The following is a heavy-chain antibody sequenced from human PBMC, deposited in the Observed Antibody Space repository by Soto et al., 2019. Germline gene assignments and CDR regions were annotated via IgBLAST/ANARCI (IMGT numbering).Heavy chain of an antibody. CDR2: IYTSGST. Sequence: SETLSLTCTVSGGSISSYYWSWIRQPAGKGLEWIGRIYTSGSTNYNPSLKSRVTMSVDASKNQFSLKLSSVTAADTAVYYCARVAAGAAAQGGYYYGMDVWGQGTTVTVSS. V-gene: IGHV4-4*07. D-gene: IGHD6-13*01. J-gene: IGHJ6*02. CDR3: ARVAAGAAAQGGYYYGMDV. CDR1: GGSISSYY.